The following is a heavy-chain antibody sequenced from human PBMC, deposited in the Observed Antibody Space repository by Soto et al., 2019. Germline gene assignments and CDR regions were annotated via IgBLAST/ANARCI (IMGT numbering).Heavy chain of an antibody. D-gene: IGHD6-19*01. CDR3: ARAVAGTWWFDP. J-gene: IGHJ5*02. V-gene: IGHV4-59*01. Sequence: SETLSLTCTVSGGSISSYYWSWIRQPPGKGLEWIGYIYYSGRTNYNPSNKSRINISVDTSKNQFSLKLSFVTAADTAVYYCARAVAGTWWFDPWGQGTLVTVS. CDR2: IYYSGRT. CDR1: GGSISSYY.